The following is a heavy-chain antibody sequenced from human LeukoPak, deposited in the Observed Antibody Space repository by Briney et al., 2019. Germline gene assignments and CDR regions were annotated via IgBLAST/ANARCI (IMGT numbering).Heavy chain of an antibody. CDR1: GFTFSTYA. CDR3: ANTPTSYY. V-gene: IGHV3-23*01. D-gene: IGHD2/OR15-2a*01. CDR2: INGGGGST. Sequence: PGGSLRLSCTASGFTFSTYAMSWVRQAPGKGLEWVSSINGGGGSTFYADSVKGRFTISRDNSKNTLYLQMNSLRAEDTAVYYCANTPTSYYWGQGTLVTVSS. J-gene: IGHJ4*02.